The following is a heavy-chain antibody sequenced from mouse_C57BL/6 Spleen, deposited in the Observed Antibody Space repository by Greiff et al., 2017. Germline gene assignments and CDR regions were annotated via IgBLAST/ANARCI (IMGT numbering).Heavy chain of an antibody. CDR1: GYTFTDYY. V-gene: IGHV1-76*01. D-gene: IGHD3-1*01. CDR2: IYPGSGNT. Sequence: VQLQQSGAELVRPGASVKLSCKASGYTFTDYYINCVKQRPGQGLEWIARIYPGSGNTDYNEKFKSKATLTAEKSSSTAYMQLSSLTSEDSAVYFFGRSGDPYYFDYWGQGTTLTVSS. CDR3: GRSGDPYYFDY. J-gene: IGHJ2*01.